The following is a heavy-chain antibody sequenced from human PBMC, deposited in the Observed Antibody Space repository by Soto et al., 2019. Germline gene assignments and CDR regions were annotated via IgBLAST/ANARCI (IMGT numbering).Heavy chain of an antibody. J-gene: IGHJ6*03. CDR3: ARGLRYCSSTSCYNYYYYYYMDV. Sequence: PSETLSLTCAVYGGSFSGYYWSWIRQPPGKGLEWIGEINHSGSTNYNPSLKSRVTISVDTSKNQFSLKLSSVTAADTAVYYCARGLRYCSSTSCYNYYYYYYMDVWGKGTTVTVSS. V-gene: IGHV4-34*01. CDR1: GGSFSGYY. CDR2: INHSGST. D-gene: IGHD2-2*02.